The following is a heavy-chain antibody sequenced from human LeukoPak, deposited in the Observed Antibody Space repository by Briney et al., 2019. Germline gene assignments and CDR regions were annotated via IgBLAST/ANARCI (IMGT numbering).Heavy chain of an antibody. V-gene: IGHV4-59*12. CDR3: ARAPLGGANWFDP. D-gene: IGHD1-26*01. J-gene: IGHJ5*02. Sequence: SETLSLTCTVSGGSISSYYWSWIRQPPGKGLEWIGYIYYSGSTNYNPSLKSRVTISVDTSKNQFSLKLSSVTAADTAVYYCARAPLGGANWFDPWGQGTLVTVSS. CDR2: IYYSGST. CDR1: GGSISSYY.